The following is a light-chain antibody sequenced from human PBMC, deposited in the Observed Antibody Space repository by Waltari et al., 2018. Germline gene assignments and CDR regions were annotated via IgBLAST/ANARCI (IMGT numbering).Light chain of an antibody. V-gene: IGKV1-5*02. CDR2: QAS. J-gene: IGKJ2*01. CDR3: QQYYSYPYT. CDR1: QSISCW. Sequence: DIQMTQSTSTLSASVGDRVTIICRASQSISCWLAWYQQKPGKAPKLLIYQASTLQGGVPSRFSGSGSGTEFTLIISSLQPDDFATYYCQQYYSYPYTFGQGTKLEFK.